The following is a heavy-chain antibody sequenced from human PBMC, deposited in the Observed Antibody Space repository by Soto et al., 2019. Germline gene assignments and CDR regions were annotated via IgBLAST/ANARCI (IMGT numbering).Heavy chain of an antibody. J-gene: IGHJ4*02. D-gene: IGHD5-12*01. Sequence: PGGSLRLSCAASGFTFSSYAMSWVRQAPGKGLEWVSPLSGSGGSTYYADSVKGPFTISRDNSRDTLYLQMNGLRAEDTALYYCVINSGGSAYYSSGYWNYFDYWGQGTLVTVSS. CDR1: GFTFSSYA. CDR3: VINSGGSAYYSSGYWNYFDY. V-gene: IGHV3-23*01. CDR2: LSGSGGST.